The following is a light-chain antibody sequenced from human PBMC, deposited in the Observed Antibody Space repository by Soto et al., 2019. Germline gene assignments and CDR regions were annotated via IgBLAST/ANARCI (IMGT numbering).Light chain of an antibody. Sequence: EIVLTQSPGTLSLSPGERATLSCRASQSVSNNYLAWYQQKPGQAPRLLIYGASNRATGIPARFSGSGSGTDFTLTISRLEPEDSAVYYCQQYGSSPRTFGQGTKVDIK. CDR1: QSVSNNY. V-gene: IGKV3-20*01. J-gene: IGKJ1*01. CDR3: QQYGSSPRT. CDR2: GAS.